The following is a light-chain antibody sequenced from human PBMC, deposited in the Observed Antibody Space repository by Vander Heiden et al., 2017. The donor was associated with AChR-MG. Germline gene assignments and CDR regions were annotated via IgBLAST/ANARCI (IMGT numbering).Light chain of an antibody. Sequence: DIQMTQSPSSLSASVGDRVTMTCLASQSISTYLNWYQQKPGKAPKLLIYAASSLQSGVPSRFSGSGSGTDFTLTISSLQPEDFATYYCQQSYTTPYTFGQGTKLEIK. CDR3: QQSYTTPYT. CDR2: AAS. J-gene: IGKJ2*01. CDR1: QSISTY. V-gene: IGKV1-39*01.